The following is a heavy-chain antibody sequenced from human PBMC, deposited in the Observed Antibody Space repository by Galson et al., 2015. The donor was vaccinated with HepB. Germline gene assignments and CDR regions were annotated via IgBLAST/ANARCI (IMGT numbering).Heavy chain of an antibody. Sequence: SLRLSCAASGFTFSSYSMNWVRQAPGKGLEWVSSISSSSSYIYYADSVKGRFTISRDNAKNSLYLQMNSLRAEDTAVYYCARDPAHCSSTSCYSALDYWGQGTLVTVSS. CDR3: ARDPAHCSSTSCYSALDY. CDR2: ISSSSSYI. CDR1: GFTFSSYS. J-gene: IGHJ4*02. D-gene: IGHD2-2*01. V-gene: IGHV3-21*01.